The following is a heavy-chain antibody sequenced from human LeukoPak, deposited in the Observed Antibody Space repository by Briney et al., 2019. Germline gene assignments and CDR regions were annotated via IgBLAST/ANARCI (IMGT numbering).Heavy chain of an antibody. CDR3: ATARTIAVAGTWVFY. CDR2: INPNSGGT. Sequence: ASVKVSCKASGYTFTGYYMHWVRQALGQGLEWMGWINPNSGGTNYAQKFQGRVTMTRDTSISTAYMELSRLRSDDTAVYYCATARTIAVAGTWVFYWGQGTLVTVSS. D-gene: IGHD6-19*01. CDR1: GYTFTGYY. V-gene: IGHV1-2*02. J-gene: IGHJ4*02.